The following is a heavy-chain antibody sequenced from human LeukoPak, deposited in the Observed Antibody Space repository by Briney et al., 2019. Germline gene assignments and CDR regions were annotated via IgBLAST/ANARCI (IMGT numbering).Heavy chain of an antibody. D-gene: IGHD3-22*01. V-gene: IGHV5-51*01. CDR2: IYPGDSDT. CDR3: ARLWYYDSSGYYYFDY. Sequence: GESLKISCKGSGYSFASNWIGWVRQMPGKGLEWMGIIYPGDSDTRYSPSFQGQVTISADKSISTAYLQWSSLKASDTAMYYCARLWYYDSSGYYYFDYWGQGTLVTVSS. J-gene: IGHJ4*02. CDR1: GYSFASNW.